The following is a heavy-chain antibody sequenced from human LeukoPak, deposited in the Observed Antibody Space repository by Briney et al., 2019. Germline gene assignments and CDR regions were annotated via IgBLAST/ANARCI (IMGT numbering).Heavy chain of an antibody. D-gene: IGHD2-2*02. V-gene: IGHV1-2*02. CDR2: INPNSGGT. Sequence: ASVKVSCKASGYTFTGYYMHWVRRAPGQGLEWMGWINPNSGGTNYAQKFQGRVTMTRDTSISTAYMELSRLRSDDTAVYYCARGLAISYQLLYEMTAPFDYWGQGTLVTVSS. CDR1: GYTFTGYY. J-gene: IGHJ4*02. CDR3: ARGLAISYQLLYEMTAPFDY.